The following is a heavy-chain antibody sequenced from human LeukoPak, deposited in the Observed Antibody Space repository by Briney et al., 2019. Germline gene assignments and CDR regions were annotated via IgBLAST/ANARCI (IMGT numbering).Heavy chain of an antibody. Sequence: PSETLSLTCTVSGGSISSYYWSWIRQPPGKGLEWIGYIYYSGSTNYNPSLKSRVTISVDTSKNQFSLKLSSVTAADTAVYYCAREPSYGDYQGFWGQGTLVTVSS. CDR3: AREPSYGDYQGF. V-gene: IGHV4-59*01. CDR2: IYYSGST. CDR1: GGSISSYY. J-gene: IGHJ4*02. D-gene: IGHD4-17*01.